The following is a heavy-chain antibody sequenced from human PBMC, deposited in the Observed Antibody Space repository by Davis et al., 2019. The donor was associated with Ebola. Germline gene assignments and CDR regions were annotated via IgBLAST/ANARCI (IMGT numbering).Heavy chain of an antibody. CDR1: GYTFTSYY. Sequence: ASVKVSCKASGYTFTSYYMHWVRQAPGQGLEWMGRINPNSGGTNYAQKFQGRVTMTRDTSISTAYMELSRLRSDDTAVYYCAEGYGDYAPFDYWGQGTLVTVSS. V-gene: IGHV1-2*06. CDR2: INPNSGGT. J-gene: IGHJ4*02. D-gene: IGHD4-17*01. CDR3: AEGYGDYAPFDY.